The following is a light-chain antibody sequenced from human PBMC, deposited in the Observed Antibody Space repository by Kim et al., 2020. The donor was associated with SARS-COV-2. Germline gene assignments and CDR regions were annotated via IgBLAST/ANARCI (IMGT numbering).Light chain of an antibody. CDR2: DNN. Sequence: GQKVTISCSGSSSNIGNNYVSWYQQLPGTAPKLLIYDNNNRPSGIPDRFSGSKSGTSATLSITGLQTGDEADYYCGTWDSSLSAVVFGGGTKLTVL. CDR3: GTWDSSLSAVV. CDR1: SSNIGNNY. V-gene: IGLV1-51*01. J-gene: IGLJ2*01.